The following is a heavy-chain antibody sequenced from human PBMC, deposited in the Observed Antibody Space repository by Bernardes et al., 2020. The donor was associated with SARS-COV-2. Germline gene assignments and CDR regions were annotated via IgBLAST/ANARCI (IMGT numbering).Heavy chain of an antibody. V-gene: IGHV3-30*18. CDR2: ISNDGSDR. D-gene: IGHD5-12*01. J-gene: IGHJ4*02. CDR3: AKDRLWLQSEDPLEY. CDR1: GFSFHHYN. Sequence: GSLSRSCAASGFSFHHYNMHWVRPAPGKGLEWVASISNDGSDRYEADSVKGRFTISRDNPKNTVYLQMNKLRAEDTAVYYCAKDRLWLQSEDPLEYRGQGTLVTVSS.